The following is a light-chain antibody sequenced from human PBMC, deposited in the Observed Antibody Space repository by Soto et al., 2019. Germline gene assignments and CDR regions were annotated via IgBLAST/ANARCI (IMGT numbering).Light chain of an antibody. V-gene: IGKV2-30*01. CDR1: QSLVSSDGNTF. CDR2: KVS. J-gene: IGKJ1*01. Sequence: DVVMTQSPLSLPVTLGQPASISCRSSQSLVSSDGNTFLSWFQQRPGQSPRRLIYKVSNRDSGVPDRFSGSGSGTDFTLKISRVEAEDVGVYYCMQGSHWPLTFGQGTKVETK. CDR3: MQGSHWPLT.